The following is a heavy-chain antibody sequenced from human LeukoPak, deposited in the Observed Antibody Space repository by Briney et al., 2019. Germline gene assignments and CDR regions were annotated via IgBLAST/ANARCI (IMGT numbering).Heavy chain of an antibody. CDR2: MNPNSGNT. Sequence: ASVKVSCKASGYTFTSYDINWVRHATGQGLEWMGWMNPNSGNTGYAQKFQGRVTMTRNTSISTAYMELSSLRSEDTAVYYCARRRYYYGSGSYYRGPFIYWGQGTLVTVSS. J-gene: IGHJ4*02. CDR3: ARRRYYYGSGSYYRGPFIY. V-gene: IGHV1-8*01. CDR1: GYTFTSYD. D-gene: IGHD3-10*01.